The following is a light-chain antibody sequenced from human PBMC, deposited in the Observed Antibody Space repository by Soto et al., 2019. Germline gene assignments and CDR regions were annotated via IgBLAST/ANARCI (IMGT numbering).Light chain of an antibody. CDR3: HQYGSSPWT. CDR1: QSVSSSA. V-gene: IGKV3-20*01. J-gene: IGKJ1*01. Sequence: EIVMAQSPGTLSVSPGERATLSCRAGQSVSSSALAWYQQQRGQAPGILVFGASNRATGIPDRFSGSGSGTDFTLTITRLEPEDFAVYYCHQYGSSPWTFGQGTKVDIK. CDR2: GAS.